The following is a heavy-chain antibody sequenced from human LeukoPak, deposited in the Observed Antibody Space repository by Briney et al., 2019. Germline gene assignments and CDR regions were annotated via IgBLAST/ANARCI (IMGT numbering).Heavy chain of an antibody. CDR1: GFTFSSYG. J-gene: IGHJ4*02. Sequence: LPGGSLRLSCAASGFTFSSYGMHWVRQAPGKGLEWVAVISYDGSNKYYADSVKGRFTISRDNSKNTLYLQMNSLRAEDTAVYYCARESAADSSGPIDYWGQGTLVTVSS. CDR2: ISYDGSNK. D-gene: IGHD3-22*01. CDR3: ARESAADSSGPIDY. V-gene: IGHV3-30*19.